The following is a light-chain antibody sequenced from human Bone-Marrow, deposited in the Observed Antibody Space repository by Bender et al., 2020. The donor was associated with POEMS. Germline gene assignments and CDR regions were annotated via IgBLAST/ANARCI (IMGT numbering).Light chain of an antibody. J-gene: IGLJ1*01. V-gene: IGLV2-14*01. CDR2: DVS. CDR1: SSDIGYSNF. Sequence: QSALTQPASVSGSPGQSITISCTGTSSDIGYSNFVSWYQHHPDKAPKVVIYDVSHRPSGVSNRFSGSKSDNTASLMISGLQAEDEADYYCSSYATTNTLFGTGTKVTVL. CDR3: SSYATTNTL.